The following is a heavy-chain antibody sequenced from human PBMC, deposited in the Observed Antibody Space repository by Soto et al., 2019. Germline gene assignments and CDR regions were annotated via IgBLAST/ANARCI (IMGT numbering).Heavy chain of an antibody. J-gene: IGHJ4*02. V-gene: IGHV4-31*03. Sequence: QVQLQESGPGLVKPAQTLSLTCTVSGGSISSGGYYWSWIRKHPGKGLEWIGYMYYSGSTYYNPSLKSRVTISVDTSKKKFSLKMSSVTAADTAVYYCARGITMVGGVGLFYFDYWGQGTLVAVSS. D-gene: IGHD3-10*01. CDR2: MYYSGST. CDR1: GGSISSGGYY. CDR3: ARGITMVGGVGLFYFDY.